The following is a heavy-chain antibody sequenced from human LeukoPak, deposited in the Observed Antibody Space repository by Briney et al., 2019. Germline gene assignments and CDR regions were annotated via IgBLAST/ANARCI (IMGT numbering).Heavy chain of an antibody. V-gene: IGHV1-18*01. CDR1: GYTFTSYG. CDR3: ARDENYYDSSGPQGYAFDI. J-gene: IGHJ3*02. CDR2: ISAYNGNT. Sequence: ASVKVSCKASGYTFTSYGISWVRQAPGQGLEWMGWISAYNGNTNYAQKLQGRVTMTTDTSTSTAYMELRSLRSDDTAVYYCARDENYYDSSGPQGYAFDIWGQGTMVTVSS. D-gene: IGHD3-22*01.